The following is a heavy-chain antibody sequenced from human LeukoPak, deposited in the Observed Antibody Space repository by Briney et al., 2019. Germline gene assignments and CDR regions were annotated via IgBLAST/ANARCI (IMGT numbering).Heavy chain of an antibody. V-gene: IGHV4-59*08. CDR1: GGSISSYY. Sequence: PSETLSLTCTVSGGSISSYYWSWIRQPPGKGLEWIGDIYYSGSTNYNPSLKSRVTISVDTSKNQFSLRLSSVTAADTDVYYSARLASGSYGPLTPFDYWGQGTLVTVSS. CDR3: ARLASGSYGPLTPFDY. D-gene: IGHD1-26*01. J-gene: IGHJ4*02. CDR2: IYYSGST.